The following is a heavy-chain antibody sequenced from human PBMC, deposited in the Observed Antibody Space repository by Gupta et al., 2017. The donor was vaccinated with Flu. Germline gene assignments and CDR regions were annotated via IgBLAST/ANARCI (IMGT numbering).Heavy chain of an antibody. V-gene: IGHV3-21*01. CDR2: ISSSGHFM. D-gene: IGHD2-2*01. J-gene: IGHJ3*01. Sequence: EVHLVESGGGLVKPGGFLRLSCAASGFPFNSYSMTWVRQAPGKGLEWVSSISSSGHFMYFADAVRGRFTISRDNAKNSLYLQMNSLRADDTAIYYCAKGGAAAMWSDAFDVWGQGTMVTVSS. CDR3: AKGGAAAMWSDAFDV. CDR1: GFPFNSYS.